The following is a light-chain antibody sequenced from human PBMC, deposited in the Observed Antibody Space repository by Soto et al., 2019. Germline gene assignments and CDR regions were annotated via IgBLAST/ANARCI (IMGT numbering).Light chain of an antibody. CDR2: KVS. V-gene: IGKV2-30*01. J-gene: IGKJ1*01. Sequence: DTVMTQSPLSLPVTLGQPASISCSSSQSLVYSDGNTYLNLFQQRPGQSPRRLIYKVSNRDSGVPDRFSGSGSGTEFTLKISRVEAEDVGVYYCMQGTHWPRTFGQGTK. CDR1: QSLVYSDGNTY. CDR3: MQGTHWPRT.